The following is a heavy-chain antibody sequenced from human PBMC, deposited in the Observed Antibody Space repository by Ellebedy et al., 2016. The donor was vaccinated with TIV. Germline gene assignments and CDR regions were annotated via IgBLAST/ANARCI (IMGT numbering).Heavy chain of an antibody. V-gene: IGHV3-7*01. CDR1: GFTFSHYW. J-gene: IGHJ4*02. Sequence: GGSLRLSCVASGFTFSHYWMNWVRQAPGKGLEWVAFINPDGTRKFYVDSVKGRFTISRDNAKDSLYLQMNGLRVEDTGTYYCATDLIPFTRGWAYWGQGTLVTVSS. CDR2: INPDGTRK. CDR3: ATDLIPFTRGWAY. D-gene: IGHD3-10*01.